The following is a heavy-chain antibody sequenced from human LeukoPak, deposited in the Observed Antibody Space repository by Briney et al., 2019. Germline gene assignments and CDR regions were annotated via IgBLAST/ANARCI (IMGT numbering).Heavy chain of an antibody. CDR2: IYYSGST. J-gene: IGHJ6*02. D-gene: IGHD1-7*01. Sequence: SVALPLPYPLCGWSVPPYLWRGIHPPPRKGRAWVGYIYYSGSTNYNPSLKSRVTISVDTSKNQFSLKLSSVTAADTAVYYCARVGTGTRSPYYGMDVWGQGTTVTVSS. CDR3: ARVGTGTRSPYYGMDV. V-gene: IGHV4-59*02. CDR1: GWSVPPYL.